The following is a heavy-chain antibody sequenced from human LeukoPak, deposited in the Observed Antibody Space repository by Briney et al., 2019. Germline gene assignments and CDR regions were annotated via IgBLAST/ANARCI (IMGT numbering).Heavy chain of an antibody. Sequence: GGSLRLSCTVSGFTVSSNSMSWVRQAPGKGLEWVSVISGSGGRTYYADSVKGRFTISRDNSKNTLYLQMNSLRAADTAVYYCAKPARTDYADYWGQGTLVTVSS. V-gene: IGHV3-23*01. D-gene: IGHD1-14*01. CDR3: AKPARTDYADY. J-gene: IGHJ4*02. CDR1: GFTVSSNS. CDR2: ISGSGGRT.